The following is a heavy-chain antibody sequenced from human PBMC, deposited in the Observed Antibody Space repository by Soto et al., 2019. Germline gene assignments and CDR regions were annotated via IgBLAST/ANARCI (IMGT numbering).Heavy chain of an antibody. CDR2: TYYRSKWYN. V-gene: IGHV6-1*01. Sequence: PSQTLSLTCAISGDSVSSNTAAWNWIRQSPSRGLEWLGRTYYRSKWYNDYAVSVKSRITINPDTSKNQFSLQLNSVTPEDTAVYYCAIALVVVPAAMDYYYYRDVWGKGSTVTFSS. J-gene: IGHJ6*03. CDR1: GDSVSSNTAA. D-gene: IGHD2-2*01. CDR3: AIALVVVPAAMDYYYYRDV.